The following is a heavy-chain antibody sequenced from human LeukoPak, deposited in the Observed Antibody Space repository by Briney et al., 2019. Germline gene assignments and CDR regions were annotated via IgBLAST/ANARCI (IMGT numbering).Heavy chain of an antibody. CDR3: ACYAKSGYYSFDY. V-gene: IGHV1-46*01. Sequence: ASVKVSCKASGYTFTSYYMHWVRQAPVQGLEWMGIINPSGGSTSYAQKFQGRVTMTRDTSTSTVYMELSSLRSEDTAVYYCACYAKSGYYSFDYWGQGTLVTVSS. CDR2: INPSGGST. CDR1: GYTFTSYY. D-gene: IGHD3-3*01. J-gene: IGHJ4*02.